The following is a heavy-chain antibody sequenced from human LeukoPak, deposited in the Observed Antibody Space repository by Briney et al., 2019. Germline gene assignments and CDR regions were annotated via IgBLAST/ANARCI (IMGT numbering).Heavy chain of an antibody. V-gene: IGHV3-43*02. J-gene: IGHJ3*02. CDR3: AKDITSSWYIASGAFDI. CDR2: ISGDGGGT. Sequence: GGSLGLSCAASGFTFDDYAMHWVRQAPGKGLEWVSLISGDGGGTYYADSVKGRFTISRDNSKNSLYLQMNSLRTEDTALYYCAKDITSSWYIASGAFDIWGQGTMVTVSS. CDR1: GFTFDDYA. D-gene: IGHD6-13*01.